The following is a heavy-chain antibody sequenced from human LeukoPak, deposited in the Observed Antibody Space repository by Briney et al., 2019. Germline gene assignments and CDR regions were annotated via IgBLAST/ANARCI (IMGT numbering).Heavy chain of an antibody. CDR1: GFTFRSYA. CDR2: ISGSGGST. V-gene: IGHV3-23*01. Sequence: GGSLRLSCAASGFTFRSYAMNWVRQAPGKGLEWVSSISGSGGSTYYADSVKGRFTISRDNSKNTLYLQMNSLRADDTAVYYCAKGRDPFDYWGQGTLVTVSS. J-gene: IGHJ4*02. D-gene: IGHD2-21*02. CDR3: AKGRDPFDY.